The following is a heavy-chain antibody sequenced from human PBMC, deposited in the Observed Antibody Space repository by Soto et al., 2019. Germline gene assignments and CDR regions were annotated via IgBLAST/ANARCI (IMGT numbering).Heavy chain of an antibody. J-gene: IGHJ5*02. Sequence: PSETLSLTCTVSGGSISSYYWSWIRQPPGKGLERIGNIYYSGATNYNPSLKSRVTISVDTSKNQFSLKLSSVTAADTAVYYCARGIAVPGPAASWGQGTLVTASS. CDR1: GGSISSYY. CDR2: IYYSGAT. D-gene: IGHD6-19*01. CDR3: ARGIAVPGPAAS. V-gene: IGHV4-59*01.